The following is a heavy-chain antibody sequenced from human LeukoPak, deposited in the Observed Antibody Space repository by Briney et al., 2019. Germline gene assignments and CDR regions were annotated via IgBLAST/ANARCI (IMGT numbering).Heavy chain of an antibody. D-gene: IGHD1-26*01. V-gene: IGHV1-69*13. CDR2: IIPIFGTA. J-gene: IGHJ4*02. CDR1: GGTFSSYA. CDR3: ASLQPVRSYYPFGY. Sequence: GASVKVSCKASGGTFSSYAISWVRQAPGQGLEWMGGIIPIFGTANYAQKFQGRVTITADESTSTAYMELSSLRSEDTAVYYCASLQPVRSYYPFGYWGQGTLVTVPS.